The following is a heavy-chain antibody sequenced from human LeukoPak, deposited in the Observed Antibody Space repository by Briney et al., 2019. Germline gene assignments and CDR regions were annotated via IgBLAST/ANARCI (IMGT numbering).Heavy chain of an antibody. J-gene: IGHJ4*02. Sequence: GGSLRLSCAPSAFTFSSDGMDWVRQAPGKGLEGVAYIRNDGSRKSYADPVKGRFTISWDNSKNTLYLQMNSLRAEDTAVYYCSKGHPQYDSYATWGQGTLVTVSS. CDR3: SKGHPQYDSYAT. CDR1: AFTFSSDG. V-gene: IGHV3-30*02. CDR2: IRNDGSRK. D-gene: IGHD3-22*01.